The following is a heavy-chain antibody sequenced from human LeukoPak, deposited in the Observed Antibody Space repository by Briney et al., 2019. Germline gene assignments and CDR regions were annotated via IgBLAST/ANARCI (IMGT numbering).Heavy chain of an antibody. CDR3: ARVMEGYSSGWYWGYHYYYMDV. J-gene: IGHJ6*03. CDR2: ISSSSSYI. V-gene: IGHV3-21*01. D-gene: IGHD6-19*01. CDR1: GFTFSSYS. Sequence: PGGSLRLSCAASGFTFSSYSMNWVRQAPGKGLEWVSSISSSSSYIYYADSVKGRFTISRDNAKNSLYLQMNSLRAEDTAVYYCARVMEGYSSGWYWGYHYYYMDVWGKGTTVTVSS.